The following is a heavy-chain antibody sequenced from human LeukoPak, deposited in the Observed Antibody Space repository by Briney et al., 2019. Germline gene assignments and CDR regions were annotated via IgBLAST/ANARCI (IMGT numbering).Heavy chain of an antibody. CDR3: AKDPGYCGSTNCYGYYYYMDV. CDR1: GFTFSSYG. Sequence: GGSLRLSCAASGFTFSSYGMHWVRQAPGKGLEWVAVIWYDGTNEYYAESVKGRFTISRDNSKNTLYLQMNSLRAEDTAVYYCAKDPGYCGSTNCYGYYYYMDVWGQGTTVTVSS. D-gene: IGHD2-2*01. V-gene: IGHV3-33*06. CDR2: IWYDGTNE. J-gene: IGHJ6*03.